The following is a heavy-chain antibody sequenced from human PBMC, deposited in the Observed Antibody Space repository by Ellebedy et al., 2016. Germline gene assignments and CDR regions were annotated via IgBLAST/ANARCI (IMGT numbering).Heavy chain of an antibody. Sequence: ASVKVSXKVSGYTLTELSMHWVRQAPGKGLEWMGGFDPEDGETIYAQKFQGRVTMTEDTSTDTAYMELSSLRSEDTAVYYCATGLKDYYYMDVWGKGTTVTVSS. CDR3: ATGLKDYYYMDV. CDR1: GYTLTELS. CDR2: FDPEDGET. J-gene: IGHJ6*03. V-gene: IGHV1-24*01. D-gene: IGHD3-16*01.